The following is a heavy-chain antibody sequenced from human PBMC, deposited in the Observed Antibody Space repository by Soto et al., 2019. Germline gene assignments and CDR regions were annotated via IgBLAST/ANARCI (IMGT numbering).Heavy chain of an antibody. J-gene: IGHJ4*02. Sequence: QVQLVQSGAEVKKPGASVKVSCKASGYTFTSSGISWVRQAPGQGREWKGRISAYNGKTNYARKLQGRVTMTTHTSTSTAYMELGRLRADDTAGYYCARDSAVDCFDDWGKGSLVTVSS. CDR3: ARDSAVDCFDD. V-gene: IGHV1-18*01. CDR2: ISAYNGKT. CDR1: GYTFTSSG. D-gene: IGHD2-15*01.